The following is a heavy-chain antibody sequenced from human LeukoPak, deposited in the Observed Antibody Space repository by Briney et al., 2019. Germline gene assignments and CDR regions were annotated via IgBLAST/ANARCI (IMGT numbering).Heavy chain of an antibody. J-gene: IGHJ4*02. CDR2: IYHSGST. CDR3: ARHDNCGSYPLDY. CDR1: GGSISSCGYS. V-gene: IGHV4-30-2*01. Sequence: SETLSLTCAVSGGSISSCGYSWSWIRQPPGKGLEWIGYIYHSGSTYYNPSLKSRVTISVDRSKNQFSLKLSSVTAADTAVYYCARHDNCGSYPLDYWGQGILVTVSS. D-gene: IGHD3-16*01.